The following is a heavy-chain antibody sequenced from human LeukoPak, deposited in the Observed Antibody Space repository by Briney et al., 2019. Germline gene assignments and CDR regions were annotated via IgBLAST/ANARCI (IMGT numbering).Heavy chain of an antibody. CDR1: GDSLSNNNVA. V-gene: IGHV6-1*01. Sequence: SQTLSLTCAISGDSLSNNNVAWNWIRQSPSRGLEWLGRTYYRPKFNTDYAVSVKSRIAINSDTSKNQFSLQLNSVTPEDTGVYYCARECHSSFDYWGQGTLVTVSS. D-gene: IGHD6-13*01. CDR2: TYYRPKFNT. CDR3: ARECHSSFDY. J-gene: IGHJ4*02.